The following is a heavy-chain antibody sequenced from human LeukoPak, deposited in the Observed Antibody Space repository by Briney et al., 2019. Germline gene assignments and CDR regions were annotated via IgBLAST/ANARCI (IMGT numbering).Heavy chain of an antibody. CDR3: ASSRDGYNSWPSVLGY. Sequence: PGGSLRLSCAASGFTVSSNYMSWVRQAPGKGLEWISVIYSGGGTYYADYVKGRFTISTANSKNTLYLQMNRLRAEETAVYYCASSRDGYNSWPSVLGYWGQGTLVTVSS. CDR2: IYSGGGT. V-gene: IGHV3-53*01. J-gene: IGHJ4*02. CDR1: GFTVSSNY. D-gene: IGHD5-24*01.